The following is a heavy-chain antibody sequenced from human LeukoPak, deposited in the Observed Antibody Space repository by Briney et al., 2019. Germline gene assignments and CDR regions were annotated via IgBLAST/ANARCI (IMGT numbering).Heavy chain of an antibody. Sequence: PSETLSLTCTVSGGSISSSSYYWGWIRQPPGKGLEWIGSIYYSGSTYYNPSLKSRVTISVDTSKNQFSLKPSSVTAADTAVYYCARQSSSWYTAYNWFDPWGQGTLVTVSS. CDR3: ARQSSSWYTAYNWFDP. CDR1: GGSISSSSYY. CDR2: IYYSGST. D-gene: IGHD6-13*01. J-gene: IGHJ5*02. V-gene: IGHV4-39*01.